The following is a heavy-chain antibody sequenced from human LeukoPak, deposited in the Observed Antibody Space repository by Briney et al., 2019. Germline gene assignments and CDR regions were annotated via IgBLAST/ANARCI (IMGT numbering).Heavy chain of an antibody. V-gene: IGHV4-59*01. Sequence: AETLSLTCTVSGGSISSYYWSWIRQPPGKGLEWIGDIYYSGSTYYNPSLKSRVTISVDTPKNQFSLKLSSVTAADTAVYYCARVGAAVAGDFDYWGQGTLVSVSS. CDR1: GGSISSYY. D-gene: IGHD6-19*01. CDR2: IYYSGST. J-gene: IGHJ4*02. CDR3: ARVGAAVAGDFDY.